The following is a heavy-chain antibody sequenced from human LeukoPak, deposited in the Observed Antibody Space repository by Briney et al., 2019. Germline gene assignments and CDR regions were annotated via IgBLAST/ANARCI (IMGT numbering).Heavy chain of an antibody. CDR2: INPNTCGT. J-gene: IGHJ4*02. CDR3: ARDHLRGESTGGYHFDY. Sequence: GASVKVSCKASGYTFTGYYMHWVRQAPGQGLEWMVRINPNTCGTNYAQKFQGRVTMTRDTSISTAYMELSRLRSDDTAVFYCARDHLRGESTGGYHFDYWGQGTLVTVSS. CDR1: GYTFTGYY. D-gene: IGHD3-16*02. V-gene: IGHV1-2*06.